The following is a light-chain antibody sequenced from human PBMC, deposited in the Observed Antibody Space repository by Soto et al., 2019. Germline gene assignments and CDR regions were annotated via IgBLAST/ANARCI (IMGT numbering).Light chain of an antibody. CDR3: AAWDDSLSAVI. Sequence: QSVLTQPPSASGTPGQRVTISCSGSSSNIGSKYVYWYQQLPGTAPKLLIYRNNQRPSGVPDRFSGSKSGTSASLAVSGLRSEDEADYYCAAWDDSLSAVIFGRGTKVTVL. CDR1: SSNIGSKY. J-gene: IGLJ2*01. V-gene: IGLV1-47*01. CDR2: RNN.